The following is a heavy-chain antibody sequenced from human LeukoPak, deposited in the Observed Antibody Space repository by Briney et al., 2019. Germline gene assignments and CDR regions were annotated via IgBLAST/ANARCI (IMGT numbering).Heavy chain of an antibody. D-gene: IGHD1-14*01. CDR2: ISNGGGNR. CDR3: AKDINPEESFFDY. Sequence: EGSLRLSCAASGFTFSSYAVHWVRQAPGKGLEWLAAISNGGGNRYYADSVKGRLTISRDNSRNTLYLQMNSLGAEDTAVYYCAKDINPEESFFDYWGQGTLVTVSS. V-gene: IGHV3-30*18. CDR1: GFTFSSYA. J-gene: IGHJ4*02.